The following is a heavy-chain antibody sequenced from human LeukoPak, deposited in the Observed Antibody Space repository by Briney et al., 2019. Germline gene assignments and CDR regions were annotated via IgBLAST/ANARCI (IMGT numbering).Heavy chain of an antibody. CDR3: ARDGYSTPDV. CDR1: GGSFSDYY. V-gene: IGHV4-34*01. Sequence: PSETLSLTCAVYGGSFSDYYWSWIRQPPGKGLEWIGEINHGGSTNYNPSLKSRVTLSADTSKNQFSLKLTSVTAADTAVYYCARDGYSTPDVWGQGTTVTVSS. J-gene: IGHJ6*02. CDR2: INHGGST. D-gene: IGHD6-13*01.